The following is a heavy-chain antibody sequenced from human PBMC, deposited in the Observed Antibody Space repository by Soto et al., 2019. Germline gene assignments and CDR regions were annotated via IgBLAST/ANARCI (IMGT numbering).Heavy chain of an antibody. V-gene: IGHV4-59*01. Sequence: SETLSLTCTVSGGSISSYYWSWIRQPPGKGLEWIGYIYYSGSTNYNPSLKSRVTISVDTSKNQFSLKLSSVTAADTAVYYCARAGSNWEYYFDYWGQGTLVTVSS. D-gene: IGHD6-13*01. CDR3: ARAGSNWEYYFDY. CDR2: IYYSGST. CDR1: GGSISSYY. J-gene: IGHJ4*02.